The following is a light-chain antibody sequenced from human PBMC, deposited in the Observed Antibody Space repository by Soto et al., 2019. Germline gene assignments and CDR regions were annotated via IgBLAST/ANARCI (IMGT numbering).Light chain of an antibody. CDR2: DAS. V-gene: IGKV1-5*01. J-gene: IGKJ1*01. CDR1: ESISSW. CDR3: QQTYNLPRT. Sequence: DIQMTQSPSTLSASVGDRVTITCRASESISSWLAWYQQKPGKAPKLLIYDASSLESRVPSRFSGSGSGTEFTLTISSLQPDDFATYYCQQTYNLPRTFGQGTKVDLK.